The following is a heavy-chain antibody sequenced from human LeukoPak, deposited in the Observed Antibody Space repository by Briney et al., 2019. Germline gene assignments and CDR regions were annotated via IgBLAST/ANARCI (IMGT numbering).Heavy chain of an antibody. D-gene: IGHD3-10*01. Sequence: GASVKVSCKASGGTFSSYAISWVRQAPGQGLEWMGWISAYNGNTNYAQKLQGRVTMTTDTSTSTAYMELRSLRSDDTAVYYCARGSGIRHYYYYGMDVWGQGTTVTVSS. V-gene: IGHV1-18*01. J-gene: IGHJ6*02. CDR1: GGTFSSYA. CDR2: ISAYNGNT. CDR3: ARGSGIRHYYYYGMDV.